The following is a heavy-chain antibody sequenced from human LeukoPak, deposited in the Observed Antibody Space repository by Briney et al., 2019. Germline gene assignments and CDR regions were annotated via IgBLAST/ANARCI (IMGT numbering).Heavy chain of an antibody. Sequence: PGGSLRLSCAASGFTFGDYYMSWVRQAPGKGLEWVSYISSSGSTIYYADSVKGRFTISRDNAKNSLYLQMNSLRAEDTAVYYCASLGYCSSTSCPYYYYGMDVWGQGTTVTVSS. CDR2: ISSSGSTI. CDR1: GFTFGDYY. V-gene: IGHV3-11*01. D-gene: IGHD2-2*01. J-gene: IGHJ6*02. CDR3: ASLGYCSSTSCPYYYYGMDV.